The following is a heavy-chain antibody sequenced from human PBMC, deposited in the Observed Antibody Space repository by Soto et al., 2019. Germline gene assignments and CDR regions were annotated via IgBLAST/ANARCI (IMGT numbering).Heavy chain of an antibody. CDR2: ISYDGSKT. CDR3: AKEKHHSIPLDL. Sequence: PGGSLRLSCGASGFTFGNHGMHWVRQAPGKGLEWVALISYDGSKTLYLDSVKGRFTISRDNSKNTLYLEMNRLTIEDTAVYYCAKEKHHSIPLDLWGPGTLLTVSS. V-gene: IGHV3-30*18. D-gene: IGHD2-21*01. CDR1: GFTFGNHG. J-gene: IGHJ4*02.